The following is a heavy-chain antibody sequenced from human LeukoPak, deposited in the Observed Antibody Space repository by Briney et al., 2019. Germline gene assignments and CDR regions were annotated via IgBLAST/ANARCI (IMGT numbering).Heavy chain of an antibody. CDR2: ISSSSSYI. CDR3: ARDRPYCSGGSCYHDY. Sequence: GGSLRLSCAASGFTFSSYAMSWVRQAPGKGLEWVSSISSSSSYIYYADSVKGRFTISRDNAKNSLYLQMNSLRAEDTAVYYCARDRPYCSGGSCYHDYWDQGTLVTVSS. D-gene: IGHD2-15*01. V-gene: IGHV3-21*01. CDR1: GFTFSSYA. J-gene: IGHJ4*02.